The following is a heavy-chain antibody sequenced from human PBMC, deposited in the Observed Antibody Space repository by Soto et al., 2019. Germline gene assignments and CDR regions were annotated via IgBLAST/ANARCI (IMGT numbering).Heavy chain of an antibody. D-gene: IGHD6-19*01. V-gene: IGHV4-59*11. Sequence: QVQLQESGPGLVKPSETLSLTCTVSGGSIDGHYWSWIRQPPGKGLEWIGYIYYSGTTNYNPSLKSRVTISVDTSKNPFSLKLSSVTAADTAVYYCASCFLVAGRLVDYWGQGTLVTVSS. J-gene: IGHJ4*02. CDR3: ASCFLVAGRLVDY. CDR1: GGSIDGHY. CDR2: IYYSGTT.